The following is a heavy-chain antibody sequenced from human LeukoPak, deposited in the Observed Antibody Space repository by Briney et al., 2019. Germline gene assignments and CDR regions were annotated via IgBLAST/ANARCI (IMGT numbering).Heavy chain of an antibody. CDR3: ARESYDILTGYYNVDY. CDR1: GYTFTSYY. J-gene: IGHJ4*02. V-gene: IGHV1-46*01. D-gene: IGHD3-9*01. Sequence: ASVKVSCKASGYTFTSYYMHWVRQAPGQGLEWMGIINPSGGSTSYAQKFQGRVTMTRDTSTSTVYMELSSLRSEDTAVYYCARESYDILTGYYNVDYWGQGTLVTVSS. CDR2: INPSGGST.